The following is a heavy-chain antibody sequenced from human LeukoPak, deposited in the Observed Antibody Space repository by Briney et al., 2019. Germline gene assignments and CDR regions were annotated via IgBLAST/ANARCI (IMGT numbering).Heavy chain of an antibody. D-gene: IGHD5-24*01. V-gene: IGHV4-39*07. CDR1: RGSISSSSNY. Sequence: SETLSLTCSVSRGSISSSSNYWGWIRQPPGKGLEWIGEINHSGSTNYNPSLKSRVTISVDTSKNQFSLKLSSVTAADTAVYYCARRREMLRTRNPFDYWGQGTLVTVSS. CDR2: INHSGST. J-gene: IGHJ4*02. CDR3: ARRREMLRTRNPFDY.